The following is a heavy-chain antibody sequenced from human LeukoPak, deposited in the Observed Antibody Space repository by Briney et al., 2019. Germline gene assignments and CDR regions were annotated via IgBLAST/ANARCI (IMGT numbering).Heavy chain of an antibody. V-gene: IGHV1-2*02. CDR3: AREGSGGLIAAAGPNWFDP. CDR2: INPNSGVT. J-gene: IGHJ5*02. Sequence: GASVRVSCKASGYTFAGYYIHWVRQAPGQGLEWMGWINPNSGVTDYAQRFQARVTMTRDTSISTAYMELNRLRSDDTAVYYCAREGSGGLIAAAGPNWFDPWGQGTLVTVSS. CDR1: GYTFAGYY. D-gene: IGHD6-13*01.